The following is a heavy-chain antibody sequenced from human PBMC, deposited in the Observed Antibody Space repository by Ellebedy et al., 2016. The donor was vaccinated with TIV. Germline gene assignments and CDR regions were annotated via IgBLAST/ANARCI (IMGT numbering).Heavy chain of an antibody. V-gene: IGHV4-4*09. CDR3: ASRHYYYGMDV. CDR1: GGSISSYY. Sequence: MPSETLSLTCTVSGGSISSYYWSWIRQPPGKGLEWIGYIYSSGSTYYNPSLKSRVTISIDTSKNQFSLKLSPVTAADTAVYYCASRHYYYGMDVWGQGTTVTVSS. CDR2: IYSSGST. J-gene: IGHJ6*02.